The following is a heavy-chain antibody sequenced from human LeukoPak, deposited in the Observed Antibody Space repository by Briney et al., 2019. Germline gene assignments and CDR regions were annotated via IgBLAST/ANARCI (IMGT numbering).Heavy chain of an antibody. D-gene: IGHD2-2*01. Sequence: VASVKVSCKASGYTFTSYGISWVRQAAGQGLEWMGLINPNSGGTNYAQKFQGRVTMTRDTSISTAYMELSRLRSDDTAVYYCARGGSLIVVVPAAIPDYWGQGTLVTVSS. J-gene: IGHJ4*02. CDR2: INPNSGGT. CDR1: GYTFTSYG. CDR3: ARGGSLIVVVPAAIPDY. V-gene: IGHV1-2*02.